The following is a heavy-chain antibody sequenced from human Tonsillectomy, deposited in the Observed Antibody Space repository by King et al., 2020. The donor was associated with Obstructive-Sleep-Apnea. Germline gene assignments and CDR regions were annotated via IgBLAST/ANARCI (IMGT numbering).Heavy chain of an antibody. J-gene: IGHJ4*02. CDR3: ARELYGDYGYDS. Sequence: VQLVESGGGLVQPGGSLRLSCAASGFTFTRHWMHWVRQAPGKGLVWVSRINSDGSSTSYADSVRGRFTISRDNAKNTLYLQMNSLRVEDTSVYYCARELYGDYGYDSWGQGTQLTVSS. CDR1: GFTFTRHW. V-gene: IGHV3-74*01. D-gene: IGHD4-17*01. CDR2: INSDGSST.